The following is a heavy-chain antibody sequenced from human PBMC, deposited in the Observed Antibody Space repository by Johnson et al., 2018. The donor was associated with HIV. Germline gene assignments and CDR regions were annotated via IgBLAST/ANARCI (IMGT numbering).Heavy chain of an antibody. J-gene: IGHJ3*02. CDR3: ARGGAYCGGDCNAFDI. CDR1: GFTFRNAW. V-gene: IGHV3-11*04. Sequence: QVQLVESGGGLVKPGGSLRLSCAASGFTFRNAWMNWVRQAPGKGLEWVSYISSSGKSTNYADSVRGRFTISRDNAKNSLYLQMNSLRAEDTAVYYCARGGAYCGGDCNAFDIWGQGTMVTVSS. D-gene: IGHD2-21*02. CDR2: ISSSGKST.